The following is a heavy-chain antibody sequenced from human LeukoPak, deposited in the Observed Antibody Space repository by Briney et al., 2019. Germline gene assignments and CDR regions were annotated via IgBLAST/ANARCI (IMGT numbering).Heavy chain of an antibody. Sequence: ASVKVSCKASGYTFTSYGISWVRQAPGQGLEWMGWISVYNGNTNYAQNLQGRVTMTTDTSTSTAYMELRSLRSDDTAVYYCARDRGDLHYFDYWGQGTLVTVSS. V-gene: IGHV1-18*01. CDR1: GYTFTSYG. CDR2: ISVYNGNT. D-gene: IGHD3-10*01. J-gene: IGHJ4*02. CDR3: ARDRGDLHYFDY.